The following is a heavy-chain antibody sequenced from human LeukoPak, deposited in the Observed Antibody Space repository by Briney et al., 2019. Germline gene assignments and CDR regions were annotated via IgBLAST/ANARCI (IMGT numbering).Heavy chain of an antibody. CDR1: GFTFSSYS. Sequence: GGSLRLSCAASGFTFSSYSMNWVRQAPGKGLEWVSSISSSSSYIYYADSVKGRFTISRDNAKNSLYLQMNSLRAEDTAVYYCARLRIVGEVFDYWGQGTLVTVSS. CDR3: ARLRIVGEVFDY. CDR2: ISSSSSYI. V-gene: IGHV3-21*01. J-gene: IGHJ4*02. D-gene: IGHD1-26*01.